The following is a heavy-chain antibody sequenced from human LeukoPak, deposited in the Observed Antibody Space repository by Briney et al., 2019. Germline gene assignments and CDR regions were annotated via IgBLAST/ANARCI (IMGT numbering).Heavy chain of an antibody. D-gene: IGHD6-19*01. V-gene: IGHV3-9*01. CDR1: RFTFDDYA. CDR2: ISWNSGSI. CDR3: AKDSSGWTSFDY. J-gene: IGHJ4*02. Sequence: GRSLRLSCAASRFTFDDYAMHWVRQAPGKGLEWVSGISWNSGSIGYADSVKGRFTISRDNAKNSLYLQMNSLRAEDTALYYCAKDSSGWTSFDYWGQGTLVTVSS.